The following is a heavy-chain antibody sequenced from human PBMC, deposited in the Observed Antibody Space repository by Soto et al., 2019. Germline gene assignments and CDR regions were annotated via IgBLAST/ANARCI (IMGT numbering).Heavy chain of an antibody. CDR2: IWYDGSNK. D-gene: IGHD2-15*01. J-gene: IGHJ6*02. CDR3: ASEYCSCGSCYYYGMDV. CDR1: GFTFSSYG. V-gene: IGHV3-33*01. Sequence: ESGGGVVQPGRSLRLSCAASGFTFSSYGMHWVRQAPGKGLEWVAVIWYDGSNKYYADSVKGRFTISRDNSKNTLYLQMNSLRAEDTAVYYCASEYCSCGSCYYYGMDVLGQGTTVTVSS.